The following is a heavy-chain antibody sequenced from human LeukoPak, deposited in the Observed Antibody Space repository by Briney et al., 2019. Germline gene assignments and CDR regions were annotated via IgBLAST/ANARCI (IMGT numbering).Heavy chain of an antibody. CDR3: ARMAGLSWFDP. CDR1: GFTFSNYW. Sequence: PGGSLRLSCAASGFTFSNYWMSWVGQAPGKGLEWVVNIKEDGSEKYYVDSVKGRFTISRDNAKNSLYLQMNSLRAEDTAVYYCARMAGLSWFDPWGQGTLVTVSS. V-gene: IGHV3-7*01. J-gene: IGHJ5*02. CDR2: IKEDGSEK. D-gene: IGHD5-24*01.